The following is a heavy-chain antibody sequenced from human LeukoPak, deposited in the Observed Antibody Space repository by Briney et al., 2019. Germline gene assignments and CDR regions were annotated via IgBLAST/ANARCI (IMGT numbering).Heavy chain of an antibody. CDR1: GYTFTNYY. V-gene: IGHV1-46*01. D-gene: IGHD2-21*02. CDR3: ARGSEGCGGDCYVTYFDY. J-gene: IGHJ4*02. CDR2: INPSGGST. Sequence: ASVKVSCKASGYTFTNYYMHWVRQAPGQGLEWMGIINPSGGSTSYAQKFQGRVTMTRDTSTSTVYMELSSLRSEDTAVYYCARGSEGCGGDCYVTYFDYWGQGTLVTVSS.